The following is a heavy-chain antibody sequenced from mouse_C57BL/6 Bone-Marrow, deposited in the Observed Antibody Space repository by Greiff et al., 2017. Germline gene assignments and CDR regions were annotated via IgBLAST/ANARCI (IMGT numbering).Heavy chain of an antibody. CDR3: ARDAWGRGMGG. D-gene: IGHD2-3*01. CDR2: SRNKANDYTT. Sequence: EVKLVESGGGLVQPGRSLRLSCATSGFTFSDFYMEWVRQAPGKGLEWIAASRNKANDYTTEYSASVKGRFIVSRDTSQSNLYLQMNALRAEDTAIYYCARDAWGRGMGGWGQGTSVTVAS. V-gene: IGHV7-1*01. J-gene: IGHJ4*01. CDR1: GFTFSDFY.